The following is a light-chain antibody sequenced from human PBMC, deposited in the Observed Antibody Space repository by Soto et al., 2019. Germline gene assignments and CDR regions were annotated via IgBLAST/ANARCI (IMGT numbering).Light chain of an antibody. CDR3: QQRSNWPST. CDR2: TAS. Sequence: EIVLPQSPATLSLSPGERATLSCRASQSVSSYLAWYQQKPGQAPRLLIYTASNRATGIPARFSGSGSGTDFTLTISSLEPEDFAVYYCQQRSNWPSTFGQGTRLEIK. V-gene: IGKV3-11*01. CDR1: QSVSSY. J-gene: IGKJ5*01.